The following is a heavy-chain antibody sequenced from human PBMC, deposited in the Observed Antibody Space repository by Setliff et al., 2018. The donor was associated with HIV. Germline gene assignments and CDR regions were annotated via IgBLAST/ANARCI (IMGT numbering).Heavy chain of an antibody. V-gene: IGHV4-61*08. CDR2: IDHSGIT. Sequence: PSETLSLTCAVSGGSISSGGYCWSWVRQSPGKGLEWIGEIDHSGITNYNPSLKSRVTMSVDTSKRQFSLNLTSVTAADTAIYYCARERLSPRGFFFSYIDVWGKGTPVTVSS. CDR1: GGSISSGGYC. CDR3: ARERLSPRGFFFSYIDV. J-gene: IGHJ6*04.